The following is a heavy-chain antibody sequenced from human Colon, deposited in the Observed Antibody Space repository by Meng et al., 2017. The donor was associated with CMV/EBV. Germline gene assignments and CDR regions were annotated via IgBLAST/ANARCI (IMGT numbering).Heavy chain of an antibody. Sequence: GESLKISCAASGFTFNTYGMHWVRQAAGKGLEWVSFIRYDGRNKYYADSVKGRFSISRDNSKSTLYLQMNSLRREDTAVYYCVKDVPTFFFDFWARERWSPSPQ. CDR3: VKDVPTFFFDF. V-gene: IGHV3-30*02. J-gene: IGHJ4*02. CDR1: GFTFNTYG. D-gene: IGHD2-2*01. CDR2: IRYDGRNK.